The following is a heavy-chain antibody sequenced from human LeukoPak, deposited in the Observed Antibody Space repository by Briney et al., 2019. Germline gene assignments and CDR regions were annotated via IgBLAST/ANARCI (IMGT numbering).Heavy chain of an antibody. V-gene: IGHV1-2*02. CDR3: ARGDGYYYGSGSQTYFDY. Sequence: ASVKVSCKASGYTFSSHDIDWVRQATGQGLEWMGWINPNSGGTNYAQKFQGRVTMTRDTSISTAYMELSRLRSDDTAVYYCARGDGYYYGSGSQTYFDYWGQGTLVTVSS. D-gene: IGHD3-10*01. J-gene: IGHJ4*02. CDR2: INPNSGGT. CDR1: GYTFSSHD.